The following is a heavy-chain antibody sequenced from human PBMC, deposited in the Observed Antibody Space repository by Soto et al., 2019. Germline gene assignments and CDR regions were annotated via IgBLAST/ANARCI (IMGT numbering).Heavy chain of an antibody. CDR1: GGSISSHY. V-gene: IGHV4-59*11. D-gene: IGHD3-22*01. CDR3: ARGGGSSGV. CDR2: IDYSGST. J-gene: IGHJ4*02. Sequence: TVSGGSISSHYWSWIRQPPGKRLEWIGNIDYSGSTNYNPSLKSRVTISVDTSKNQLSLRLSSVTAADTAMYYCARGGGSSGVWGQGTLVTVSS.